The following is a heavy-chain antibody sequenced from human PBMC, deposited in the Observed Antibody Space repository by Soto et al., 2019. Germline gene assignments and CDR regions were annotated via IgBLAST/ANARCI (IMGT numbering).Heavy chain of an antibody. J-gene: IGHJ6*02. CDR2: IYYSGST. CDR3: ARIPMVRGAYYGMDV. Sequence: LSLTCTVSGGSISSGGYYWSWIRQHPGKGLEWIGYIYYSGSTYYNPSLKSRVTISVDTSKNQFSLKLSSVTAADTAVYYCARIPMVRGAYYGMDVWGQGTTVTVSS. D-gene: IGHD3-10*01. V-gene: IGHV4-31*03. CDR1: GGSISSGGYY.